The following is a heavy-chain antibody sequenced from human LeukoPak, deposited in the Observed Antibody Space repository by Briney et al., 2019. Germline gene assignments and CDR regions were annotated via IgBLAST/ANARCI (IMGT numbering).Heavy chain of an antibody. Sequence: GGSLRLSCAASGFTFSSYSMNWVRQAPGKGLEWVSSISSSSSYIYYADSVKGRFTISRDNAKNSLYLQMNSLRAEDTAVYYCARESGGAMYFDYWGQGTLVTVSS. CDR1: GFTFSSYS. D-gene: IGHD3-16*01. CDR3: ARESGGAMYFDY. V-gene: IGHV3-21*01. J-gene: IGHJ4*02. CDR2: ISSSSSYI.